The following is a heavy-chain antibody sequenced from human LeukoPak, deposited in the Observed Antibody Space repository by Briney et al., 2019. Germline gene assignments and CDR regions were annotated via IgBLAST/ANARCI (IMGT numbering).Heavy chain of an antibody. CDR2: IIPILGIA. V-gene: IGHV1-69*04. Sequence: SVKVSCKASGGTFSSYAISWVRQPPGQGLEWMGRIIPILGIANYAQKFQGRVTITADKSTSTAYMELSSLRSEDTAVYYCATSSAYGSGSYYNPGWFDPWGQGTLVTVSS. J-gene: IGHJ5*02. CDR3: ATSSAYGSGSYYNPGWFDP. CDR1: GGTFSSYA. D-gene: IGHD3-10*01.